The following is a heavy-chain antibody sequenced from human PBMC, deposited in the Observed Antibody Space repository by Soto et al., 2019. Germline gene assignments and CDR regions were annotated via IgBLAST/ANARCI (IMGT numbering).Heavy chain of an antibody. J-gene: IGHJ4*02. V-gene: IGHV3-23*01. CDR1: GFTFSSYA. CDR3: AKNGMIVVVITYYFDY. D-gene: IGHD3-22*01. CDR2: INGSGGST. Sequence: PGGSLRLSCAASGFTFSSYAMSWVRQAPGKGLEWVSAINGSGGSTYYADSVKGRFTISRDNSKNTLYLQMNSLRAEDTAVYYCAKNGMIVVVITYYFDYWGQGTLVTVSS.